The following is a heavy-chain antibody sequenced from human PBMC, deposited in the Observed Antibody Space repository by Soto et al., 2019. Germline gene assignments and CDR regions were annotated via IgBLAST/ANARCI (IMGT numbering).Heavy chain of an antibody. CDR3: AREGRSAAPQAGFDL. D-gene: IGHD3-10*01. Sequence: SDTLSLSCTFSGNSISTGSDYWSWLRQHPVKGLEWIGHIFYSGNTHYSPSLESRVTISVDTSKNQFSIKLTSVTVADTAIYYCAREGRSAAPQAGFDLWGQGTLVNVSS. CDR1: GNSISTGSDY. V-gene: IGHV4-31*03. J-gene: IGHJ4*02. CDR2: IFYSGNT.